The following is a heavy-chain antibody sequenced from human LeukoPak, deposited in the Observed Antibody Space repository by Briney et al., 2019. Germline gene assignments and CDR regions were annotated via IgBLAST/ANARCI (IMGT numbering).Heavy chain of an antibody. CDR1: GYSISSGYY. V-gene: IGHV4-4*07. J-gene: IGHJ4*02. D-gene: IGHD3-3*01. CDR3: ARGRSNYDFWSGYYSVFGY. Sequence: SETLSLTCTVSGYSISSGYYWGWIRQPAGKGLEWIGRLHTSGSTNYNPSLKSRVTMSVDTSKNQFSLKVSSVTAADTAVYYCARGRSNYDFWSGYYSVFGYWGQGTLVTVSS. CDR2: LHTSGST.